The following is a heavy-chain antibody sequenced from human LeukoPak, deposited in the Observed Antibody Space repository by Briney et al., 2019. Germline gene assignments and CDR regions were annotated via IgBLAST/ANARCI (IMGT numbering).Heavy chain of an antibody. CDR3: AREVNYYYYYMDV. V-gene: IGHV4-30-2*01. J-gene: IGHJ6*03. CDR1: GGSISSGGYY. Sequence: SQTLSLTCTVSGGSISSGGYYWSWIRQPPGKGLGWIGYIYHSGSTYYNPSLKSRVTISVDRSKNQFSLKLSSVTAADTAVYYCAREVNYYYYYMDVWGKGTTVTVSS. CDR2: IYHSGST. D-gene: IGHD3-10*01.